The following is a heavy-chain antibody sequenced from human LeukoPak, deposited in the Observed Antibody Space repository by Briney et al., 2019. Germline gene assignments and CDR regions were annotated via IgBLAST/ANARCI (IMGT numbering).Heavy chain of an antibody. CDR2: IFHGGST. CDR3: ARDFLQGTRGNTGGSFDY. D-gene: IGHD3-16*01. CDR1: GGSISSYNW. V-gene: IGHV4-4*02. Sequence: PSETLSLTCAVSGGSISSYNWWSWVRQPPGKGLEWIGEIFHGGSTNYNPSLKSRVTMSVDKSKNQLSLNMYSVTAADTAVYYCARDFLQGTRGNTGGSFDYWGQGTLVTVSS. J-gene: IGHJ4*02.